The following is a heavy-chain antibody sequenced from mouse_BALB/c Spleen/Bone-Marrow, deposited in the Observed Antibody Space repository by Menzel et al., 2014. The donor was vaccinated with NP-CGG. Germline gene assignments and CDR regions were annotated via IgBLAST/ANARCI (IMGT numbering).Heavy chain of an antibody. D-gene: IGHD2-14*01. J-gene: IGHJ2*01. CDR1: GFSLTSYG. Sequence: QVQLQQPGPGLVQPSQSLSITCTVSGFSLTSYGVHWVRLSPGKGLEWLGVIWSGGSTDYNAAFISRLSISKDNSKSQVFFKMNSLQANDTAIYYCARNRDYRYDAYFDYWGQGTTLTVSS. CDR2: IWSGGST. CDR3: ARNRDYRYDAYFDY. V-gene: IGHV2-2*02.